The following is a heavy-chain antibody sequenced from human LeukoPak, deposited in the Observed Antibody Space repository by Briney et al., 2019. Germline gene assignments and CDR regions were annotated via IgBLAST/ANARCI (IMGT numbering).Heavy chain of an antibody. J-gene: IGHJ5*02. D-gene: IGHD3-9*01. V-gene: IGHV4-39*07. CDR3: ARAGEYYDILTGYYNVGNWFDP. CDR1: NGSISSSAYY. CDR2: VYFSGNT. Sequence: PSETLSLTCTVSNGSISSSAYYWGWVRQSPGKGLQWIGSVYFSGNTYYNESLKSRLTISVDKSKNQFSLKLSSVTAADTAVYYCARAGEYYDILTGYYNVGNWFDPWGQGTLVTVSS.